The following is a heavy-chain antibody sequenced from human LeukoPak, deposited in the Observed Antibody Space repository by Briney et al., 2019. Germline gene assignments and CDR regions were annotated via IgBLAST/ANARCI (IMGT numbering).Heavy chain of an antibody. CDR1: GGSISSSSYY. CDR3: ARSSSGYCTNGVCYPNWFDP. CDR2: IYYSGST. Sequence: SETLSLTCTVSGGSISSSSYYWGWIRQPPGKGLEWIGSIYYSGSTYYNPSLKSRVTISVDTSKNQFSLKLSSVTAADTAVYYCARSSSGYCTNGVCYPNWFDPWGQGTLVTVSS. J-gene: IGHJ5*02. D-gene: IGHD2-8*01. V-gene: IGHV4-39*01.